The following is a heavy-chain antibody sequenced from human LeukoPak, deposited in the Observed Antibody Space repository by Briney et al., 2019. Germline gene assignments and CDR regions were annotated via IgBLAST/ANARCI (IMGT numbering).Heavy chain of an antibody. CDR2: ISGSGGST. V-gene: IGHV3-23*01. Sequence: PGGSLRLSCAASGFTFSSYAMSWVRQALGKGLEWVSAISGSGGSTYYADSVKGRFTISRDNSKNTLYLQMNSLRAEDTAVYYCAKVPSITMIVVVKSRVDYWGQGTLVTVSS. CDR3: AKVPSITMIVVVKSRVDY. D-gene: IGHD3-22*01. J-gene: IGHJ4*02. CDR1: GFTFSSYA.